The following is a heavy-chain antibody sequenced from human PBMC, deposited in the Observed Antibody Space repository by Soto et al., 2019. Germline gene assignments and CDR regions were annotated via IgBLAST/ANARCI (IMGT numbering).Heavy chain of an antibody. CDR1: GGSVSSGTYY. CDR3: ARAPYYYGSGSIDY. CDR2: IHYSGST. Sequence: SETLSLTCTVSGGSVSSGTYYWSWIRQPPGRGLEWIGYIHYSGSTTYNPSLKSRVTISVDTTKNQFSLKLSSVTAADTAVYYCARAPYYYGSGSIDYWGQGTLVTVSS. J-gene: IGHJ4*02. D-gene: IGHD3-10*01. V-gene: IGHV4-61*01.